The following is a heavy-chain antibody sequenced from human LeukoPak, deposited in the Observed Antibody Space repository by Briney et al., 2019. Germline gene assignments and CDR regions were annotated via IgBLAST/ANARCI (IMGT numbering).Heavy chain of an antibody. CDR2: VYYSGST. D-gene: IGHD3-16*01. V-gene: IGHV4-31*03. J-gene: IGHJ3*02. CDR1: GGSISSGGYY. Sequence: PSQTLSLTCTVSGGSISSGGYYWNWVRQRPGKGLEWIGYVYYSGSTYYNPSLKSRLTISIDTSENQFSLRLNSVTAADTAIYYCARDSFGPNRGAAFDIWGLGTLVTVSS. CDR3: ARDSFGPNRGAAFDI.